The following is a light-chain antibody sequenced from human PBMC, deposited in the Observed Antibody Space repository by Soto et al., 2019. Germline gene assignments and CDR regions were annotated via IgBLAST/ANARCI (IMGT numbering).Light chain of an antibody. CDR3: QQYNSYYLLT. CDR2: KVS. V-gene: IGKV1-5*03. Sequence: DIQLTQSPSTLPASVGDRVTITCRASQTINNWLAWYQQKPGTPPKLLISKVSNLESWVPSRFSGSGSETEFALTTSSLQPDDFSAYYCQQYNSYYLLTFAGGTRVDIK. J-gene: IGKJ4*01. CDR1: QTINNW.